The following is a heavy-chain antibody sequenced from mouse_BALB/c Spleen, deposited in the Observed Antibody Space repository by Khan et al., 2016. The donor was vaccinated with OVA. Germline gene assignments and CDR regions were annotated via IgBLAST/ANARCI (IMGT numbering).Heavy chain of an antibody. Sequence: QVQLQQSGPELVKPGALVKISCKASGYTFTAYDINWVKQRPGQGLEWIGWIYPGDGTTKYNENFKGKATLTADKSSNTAYMQLSSLTSETSAVYFWAREGLRGVALDYWGQGTSVSVSS. CDR3: AREGLRGVALDY. CDR1: GYTFTAYD. J-gene: IGHJ4*01. D-gene: IGHD2-4*01. CDR2: IYPGDGTT. V-gene: IGHV1S56*01.